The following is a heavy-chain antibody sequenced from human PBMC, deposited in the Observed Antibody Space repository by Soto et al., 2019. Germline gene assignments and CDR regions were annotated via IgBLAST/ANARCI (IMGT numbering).Heavy chain of an antibody. CDR1: GGTSSSYA. J-gene: IGHJ5*02. D-gene: IGHD6-13*01. Sequence: ASVKVSCKASGGTSSSYAISWVRQAPGQGLEWMGGIIPIFGTANYAQKFQGRVTITADESTSTAYMELSSLRSEDTAVYYCARSTAAAGPYNWFDPWGQGTPVTVSS. V-gene: IGHV1-69*13. CDR2: IIPIFGTA. CDR3: ARSTAAAGPYNWFDP.